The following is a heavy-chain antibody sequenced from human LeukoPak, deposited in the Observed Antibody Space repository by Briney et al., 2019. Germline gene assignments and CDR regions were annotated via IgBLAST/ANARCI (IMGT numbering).Heavy chain of an antibody. CDR2: IRYDGSNK. V-gene: IGHV3-30*02. CDR3: AKDIFLGSGWYRSSRAYYGMDV. J-gene: IGHJ6*02. D-gene: IGHD6-19*01. CDR1: GFTFSSYG. Sequence: GGSLRLSCAASGFTFSSYGMHWVRQAPGKGLEWVAFIRYDGSNKYYADSVKGRFTISRDNAKNSLYLQMNSLRAEDTALYYCAKDIFLGSGWYRSSRAYYGMDVWGQGTTVTVSS.